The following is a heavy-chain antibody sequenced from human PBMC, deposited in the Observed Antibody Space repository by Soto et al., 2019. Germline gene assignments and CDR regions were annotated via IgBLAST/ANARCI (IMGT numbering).Heavy chain of an antibody. J-gene: IGHJ6*02. D-gene: IGHD6-13*01. CDR2: IWYDGSNK. CDR3: ARVDVGSSWSYGMDV. Sequence: PGGSLRLSCAASGFTFSSYGMHWVRQAPGKGLGWVAVIWYDGSNKYYADSVKGRFTISRDNSKNTLYLQMNSLRAEDTAVYYCARVDVGSSWSYGMDVWGQGTTVTVSS. V-gene: IGHV3-33*01. CDR1: GFTFSSYG.